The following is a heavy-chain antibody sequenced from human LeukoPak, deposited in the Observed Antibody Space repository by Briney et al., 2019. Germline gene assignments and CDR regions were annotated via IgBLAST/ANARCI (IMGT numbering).Heavy chain of an antibody. CDR2: ISTGITYI. D-gene: IGHD3-10*01. J-gene: IGHJ4*02. V-gene: IGHV3-21*01. CDR1: GFTFSNYS. Sequence: GGSLRLSCAASGFTFSNYSMNWVRQAPGKGLEWISFISTGITYIYSADSVRGRFTISRDNAKNSLYLQMNSLRDEDTAVYYCARDSIGAITMIRGVLHSKPAYFDYWGQGALVTVSS. CDR3: ARDSIGAITMIRGVLHSKPAYFDY.